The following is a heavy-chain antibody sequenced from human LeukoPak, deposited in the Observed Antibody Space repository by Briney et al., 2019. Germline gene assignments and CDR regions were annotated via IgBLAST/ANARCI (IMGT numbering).Heavy chain of an antibody. D-gene: IGHD3-9*01. CDR3: ARGPDYDILTGYSDDAFDI. Sequence: SETLSLTCAVSGYSISSGYYWGWIRQPPGKGLEWIGSIYHSGSTYYNPSLKSRVTISVDTSKNQFSLKLSSVTAADTAVYYCARGPDYDILTGYSDDAFDIWGQGTMVTVSS. CDR1: GYSISSGYY. CDR2: IYHSGST. J-gene: IGHJ3*02. V-gene: IGHV4-38-2*01.